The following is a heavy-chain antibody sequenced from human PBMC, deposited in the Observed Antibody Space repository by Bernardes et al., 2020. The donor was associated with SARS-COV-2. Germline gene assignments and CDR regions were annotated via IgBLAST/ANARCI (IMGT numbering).Heavy chain of an antibody. CDR3: ARLQWLVRYFDY. V-gene: IGHV4-34*01. Sequence: SETLSLTCAVYGGSFSDYYWTWIRQSPGPGLEWIGEINHSGITNYNPSLESRVTISVDTSKNQFSLKLSSVTAADTGVYYCARLQWLVRYFDYWGQGALVTVSS. CDR1: GGSFSDYY. CDR2: INHSGIT. D-gene: IGHD6-19*01. J-gene: IGHJ4*02.